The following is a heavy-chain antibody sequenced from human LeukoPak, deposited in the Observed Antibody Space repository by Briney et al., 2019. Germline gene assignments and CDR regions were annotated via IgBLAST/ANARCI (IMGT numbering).Heavy chain of an antibody. J-gene: IGHJ4*02. CDR1: RFTFNTYW. V-gene: IGHV3-7*01. Sequence: HTGGSLRLSCAASRFTFNTYWMSWVRQAPGKGLEWVATIKGDGSEKYYVDPVKGRFTISRDNAKNSLYLQMNSLRAEDTAVYYCARDHKDWGVFDYWGQGTLATVSS. CDR2: IKGDGSEK. D-gene: IGHD7-27*01. CDR3: ARDHKDWGVFDY.